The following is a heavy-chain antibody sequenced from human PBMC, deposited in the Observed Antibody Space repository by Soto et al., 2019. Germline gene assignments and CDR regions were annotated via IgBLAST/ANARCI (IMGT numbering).Heavy chain of an antibody. J-gene: IGHJ6*02. D-gene: IGHD2-2*01. CDR3: ARGEYCSSTSCLPSFGGYYYGMDV. CDR1: GGTFSSYA. V-gene: IGHV1-69*13. CDR2: IIPIFGTA. Sequence: ASVKVSCKASGGTFSSYAISWVRQAPGQGLEWMGGIIPIFGTANYAQKFQGRVTITADESTSTAYMELSSLRSEDTAVYYCARGEYCSSTSCLPSFGGYYYGMDVWGQGTTVTVSS.